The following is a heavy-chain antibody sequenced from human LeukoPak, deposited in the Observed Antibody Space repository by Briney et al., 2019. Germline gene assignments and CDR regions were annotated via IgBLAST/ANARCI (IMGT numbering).Heavy chain of an antibody. CDR2: IIPIFGTA. CDR1: GGTFSSYA. V-gene: IGHV1-69*13. Sequence: SVRVSCKASGGTFSSYAISWVRQAPGQGLEWMGGIIPIFGTANYAQKFQGRVTITADESTSTAYMELSSLRSEDTAVYYCARGPDSSGCRFDPWGQGTLVTVSS. D-gene: IGHD6-19*01. J-gene: IGHJ5*02. CDR3: ARGPDSSGCRFDP.